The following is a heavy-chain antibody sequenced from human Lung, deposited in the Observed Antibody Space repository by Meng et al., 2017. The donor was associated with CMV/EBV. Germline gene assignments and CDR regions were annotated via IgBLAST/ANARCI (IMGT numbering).Heavy chain of an antibody. CDR1: GAPITNHNW. J-gene: IGHJ1*01. V-gene: IGHV4-4*02. Sequence: QVQVRESGPGLGKPSEHLSVTWRVLGAPITNHNWWAGVRQPPGKGLEWIGEIPHRGSSDYNPSLKSRVSMSIDKSKNQFSLKLTSVTAADTAVYHCLRRSGGSVWGQGTLVTDSS. D-gene: IGHD3-10*01. CDR3: LRRSGGSV. CDR2: IPHRGSS.